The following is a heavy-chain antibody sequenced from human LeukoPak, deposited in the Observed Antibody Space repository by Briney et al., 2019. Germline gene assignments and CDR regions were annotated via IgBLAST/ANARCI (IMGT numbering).Heavy chain of an antibody. CDR3: ARDRRYSYGPYYYYYGMDV. V-gene: IGHV3-64*01. J-gene: IGHJ6*02. CDR1: GFTFSSYA. CDR2: ISSNGGST. Sequence: GGSLRLSCAASGFTFSSYAMHWVRQAPGKGLEYVSAISSNGGSTYYANSVKGRFTISRDNSKNTLYLQMGSLRAEDMAVYYCARDRRYSYGPYYYYYGMDVWGQGTTVTVSS. D-gene: IGHD5-18*01.